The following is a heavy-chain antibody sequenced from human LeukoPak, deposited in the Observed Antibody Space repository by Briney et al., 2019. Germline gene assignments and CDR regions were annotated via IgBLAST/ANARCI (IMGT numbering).Heavy chain of an antibody. V-gene: IGHV3-23*01. Sequence: GGSLRLSCAASGFTFSSYAMNWVRQAPGKGLEWVSTIGAGSGSTYYADSVKGRFTISRDNSKNTLYLQMNSLRAEDTAVYYCAKGVSSLVPATRVPDYWGQGTLVTVSS. D-gene: IGHD2-2*01. CDR3: AKGVSSLVPATRVPDY. CDR1: GFTFSSYA. CDR2: IGAGSGST. J-gene: IGHJ4*02.